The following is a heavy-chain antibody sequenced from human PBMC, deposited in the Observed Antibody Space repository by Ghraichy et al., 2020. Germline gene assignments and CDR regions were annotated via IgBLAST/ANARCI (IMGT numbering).Heavy chain of an antibody. V-gene: IGHV3-74*01. CDR3: ARISGSQDY. D-gene: IGHD1-26*01. J-gene: IGHJ4*02. Sequence: GGSLRLSCAASGFTFSDYWIHWVRQAPGKGPVWVSRTNPDGSSTSYADSVKGRFTISRDNAKNTVYLQMNSLRADDTAVYYCARISGSQDYWGQGTLVTVS. CDR1: GFTFSDYW. CDR2: TNPDGSST.